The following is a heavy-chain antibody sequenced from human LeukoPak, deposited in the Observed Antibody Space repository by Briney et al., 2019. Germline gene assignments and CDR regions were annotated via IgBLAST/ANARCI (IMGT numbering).Heavy chain of an antibody. CDR3: ARGTSRRGFGY. J-gene: IGHJ4*02. CDR1: GGSISSYY. Sequence: SETLSLTCTVSGGSISSYYWSWIRQPPGKGLEWIGEINHSGSTNYNPSLKSRVTISVDTSKNQFSLKLSSVTAADTAVYYCARGTSRRGFGYWGQGTLVTVSS. CDR2: INHSGST. V-gene: IGHV4-34*01. D-gene: IGHD1-26*01.